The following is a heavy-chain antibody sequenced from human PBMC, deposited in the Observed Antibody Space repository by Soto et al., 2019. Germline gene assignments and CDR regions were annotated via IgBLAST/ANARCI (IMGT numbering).Heavy chain of an antibody. J-gene: IGHJ4*02. CDR2: ISSSSSYI. CDR1: GFTFSSYS. Sequence: EVQLVESGGGLVQPGGSLRLSCTASGFTFSSYSMNWVRQAPGKGLEWVSSISSSSSYIYYADSVKGRFTISRDNAKNSLYLQMNSLRAEDTAVYYCARSKYSYDSTLPQDYWGQGTLVTVSS. D-gene: IGHD3-22*01. CDR3: ARSKYSYDSTLPQDY. V-gene: IGHV3-21*01.